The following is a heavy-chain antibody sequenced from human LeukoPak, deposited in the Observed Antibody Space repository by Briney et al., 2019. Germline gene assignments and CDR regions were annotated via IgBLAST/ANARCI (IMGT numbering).Heavy chain of an antibody. CDR3: ARNGDRESYDSSGYVDY. V-gene: IGHV1-46*01. CDR1: GYTFTSYY. CDR2: INPSGGST. Sequence: ASVKVSCKASGYTFTSYYMHWVRQAPGQGLEWMGIINPSGGSTSYAQKFQGRVTMTRDTSTSTVYMELSGLRSEDTAVYYCARNGDRESYDSSGYVDYWGQGTLVTVSS. D-gene: IGHD3-22*01. J-gene: IGHJ4*02.